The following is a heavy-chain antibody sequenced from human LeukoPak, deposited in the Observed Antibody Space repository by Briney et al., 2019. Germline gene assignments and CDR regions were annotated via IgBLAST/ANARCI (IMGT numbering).Heavy chain of an antibody. CDR1: GYTFISYD. D-gene: IGHD5-18*01. Sequence: ASVKVSCKASGYTFISYDIVWLRQATGQGLEWMGWINPNSGGTNYAQKFQGRVTMTRDTSISTAYMELSRLRSDDTAVYYCARVKGSYEAVTGWGQGTLVTVSS. J-gene: IGHJ4*02. CDR2: INPNSGGT. CDR3: ARVKGSYEAVTG. V-gene: IGHV1-2*02.